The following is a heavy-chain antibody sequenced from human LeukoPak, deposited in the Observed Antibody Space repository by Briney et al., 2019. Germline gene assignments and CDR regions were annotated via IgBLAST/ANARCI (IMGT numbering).Heavy chain of an antibody. CDR2: INHSGST. Sequence: PSETLSLTCAVNGGSFSGYYWSLIRQPQGKGLEWIGEINHSGSTNYNPSLKSRVTISVDTSKNQFSLKLSSVTAADTAVYYCARGVVVVVAANTFDYWGQGTLVTVSS. CDR3: ARGVVVVVAANTFDY. D-gene: IGHD2-15*01. V-gene: IGHV4-34*01. CDR1: GGSFSGYY. J-gene: IGHJ4*02.